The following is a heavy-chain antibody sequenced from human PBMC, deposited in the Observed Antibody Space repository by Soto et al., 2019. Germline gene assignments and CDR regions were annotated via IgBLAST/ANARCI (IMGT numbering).Heavy chain of an antibody. CDR3: ARYAYGLSSSSWYRGGWFDP. D-gene: IGHD6-13*01. V-gene: IGHV3-23*01. J-gene: IGHJ5*02. CDR2: ISGSGSSP. Sequence: EVQLLESGGGLGQPGGSLRLSCAASGFSFTSYTMAWVRQAPGKGLEWVSAISGSGSSPYYADSVKGFTVSRDSSKDMVYLQMDSLRAEDTAVYYCARYAYGLSSSSWYRGGWFDPWGQGTLVTVSS. CDR1: GFSFTSYT.